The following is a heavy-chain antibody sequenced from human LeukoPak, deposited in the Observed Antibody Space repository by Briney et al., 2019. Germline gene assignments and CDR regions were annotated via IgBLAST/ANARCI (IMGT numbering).Heavy chain of an antibody. V-gene: IGHV4-34*01. J-gene: IGHJ6*02. CDR3: ARGGGGIILGDSEGMDV. CDR1: GGSFSGYY. Sequence: SETLSLTCAVYGGSFSGYYWSLIRQPPGKGLEWIGEINHSGSTNYNPSLKSRVTISVDTSKNQFSLKLSSVTAADTAVYYCARGGGGIILGDSEGMDVWGQGTTVTVSS. CDR2: INHSGST. D-gene: IGHD3-10*01.